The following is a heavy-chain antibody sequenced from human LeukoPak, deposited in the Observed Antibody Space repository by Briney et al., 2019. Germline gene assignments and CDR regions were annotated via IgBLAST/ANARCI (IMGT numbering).Heavy chain of an antibody. CDR2: IYSGDST. V-gene: IGHV3-53*01. J-gene: IGHJ3*02. CDR1: GFSVTSNY. Sequence: HPGGSLRLSCAASGFSVTSNYMSWVRQAPGKGLEWVSLIYSGDSTYYADSVKGRYTISRDNSKNTLSLQMNSLRAEDTAVYYCASRSLGSRAAFDIWGQGTMVTVSA. CDR3: ASRSLGSRAAFDI.